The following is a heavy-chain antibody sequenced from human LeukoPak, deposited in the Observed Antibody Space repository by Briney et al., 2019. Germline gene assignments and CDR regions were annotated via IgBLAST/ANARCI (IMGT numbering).Heavy chain of an antibody. CDR2: VIPFLGTV. D-gene: IGHD3-22*01. V-gene: IGHV1-69*13. Sequence: SVKVSCKASGYIFTGYYMHWVRQAPGHGLEWMGGVIPFLGTVNYAQKFQGRVTITADEPTTTAYMELSSLRSEDTAVYYCARDFHFYDSSGYFDYWGQGTLVTVSS. J-gene: IGHJ4*02. CDR3: ARDFHFYDSSGYFDY. CDR1: GYIFTGYY.